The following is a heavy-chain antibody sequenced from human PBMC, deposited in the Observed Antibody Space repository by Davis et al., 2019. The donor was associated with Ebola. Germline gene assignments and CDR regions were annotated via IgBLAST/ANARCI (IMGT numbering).Heavy chain of an antibody. V-gene: IGHV3-30*04. J-gene: IGHJ4*02. CDR1: GFTFSNFA. CDR3: ATAPL. CDR2: ISSDGSET. Sequence: GESLKISCAASGFTFSNFAMHWVRQDPGKGLEWLAVISSDGSETNYTDSVKGRFTVSRDNSKNTMYLEVKSLRGDDTAVYYCATAPLWGQGTLVTVSS.